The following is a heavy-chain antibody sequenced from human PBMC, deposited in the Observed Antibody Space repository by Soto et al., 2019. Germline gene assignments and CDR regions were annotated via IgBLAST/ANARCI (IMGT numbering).Heavy chain of an antibody. CDR1: GGSISSYY. Sequence: PSETLSLTCTVSGGSISSYYWSWVRQPPGKGLEWIGYIYYSGSTNYNPSLKSRVTISVDTSKNQFSLKLSSVTAADTAVYYCARGTNYYDRSASFAYWGQGTLVIVS. J-gene: IGHJ4*02. V-gene: IGHV4-59*01. D-gene: IGHD3-22*01. CDR3: ARGTNYYDRSASFAY. CDR2: IYYSGST.